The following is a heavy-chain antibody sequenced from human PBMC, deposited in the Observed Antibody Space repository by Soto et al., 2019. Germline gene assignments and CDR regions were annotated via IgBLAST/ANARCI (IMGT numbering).Heavy chain of an antibody. CDR3: ARLGHVYYYDSSGYREYFQH. Sequence: QVQLQESGPGLVKPSETLSLTCTVSGGSISSYYWSWIRQPPGKGLEWIGYIYYSGSTNYNPSLKGRVTISVDTSKNQFSLKLSSVTAADTAVYYCARLGHVYYYDSSGYREYFQHWGQGTLVTVSS. J-gene: IGHJ1*01. CDR1: GGSISSYY. D-gene: IGHD3-22*01. V-gene: IGHV4-59*01. CDR2: IYYSGST.